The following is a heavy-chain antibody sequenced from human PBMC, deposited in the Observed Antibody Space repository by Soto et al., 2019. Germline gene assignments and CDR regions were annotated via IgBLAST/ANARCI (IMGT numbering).Heavy chain of an antibody. CDR1: GYTFTSYG. CDR3: ARIETLDYDFWSGYYFPPSGYMDV. J-gene: IGHJ6*03. Sequence: ASVKVSCKASGYTFTSYGISWVRQAPGQGLEWMGWISAYNGNTNYAQKLQGRVTMTTDTSTSTAYMELRSLRSDDTAVYYCARIETLDYDFWSGYYFPPSGYMDVWGKGTTVTVSS. V-gene: IGHV1-18*01. CDR2: ISAYNGNT. D-gene: IGHD3-3*01.